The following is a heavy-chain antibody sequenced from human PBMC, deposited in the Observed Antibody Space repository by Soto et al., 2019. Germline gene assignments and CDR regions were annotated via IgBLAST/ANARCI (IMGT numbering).Heavy chain of an antibody. J-gene: IGHJ5*02. CDR1: GGTFNSYD. CDR3: ARLSRPNYYDTSGFFKDNWFDP. Sequence: QVQLVQSGAEVKKPGSSMKVSCKASGGTFNSYDINWVRQAPGQGLEWMGGIIPIVETPKYAQKFQGRVTIHADESTNTVYMELSSLRSEDTAMYYCARLSRPNYYDTSGFFKDNWFDPWGQGTLVTVSS. V-gene: IGHV1-69*01. CDR2: IIPIVETP. D-gene: IGHD3-22*01.